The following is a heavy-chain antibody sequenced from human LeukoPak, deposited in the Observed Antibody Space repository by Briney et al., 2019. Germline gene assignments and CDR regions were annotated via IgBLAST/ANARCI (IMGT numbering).Heavy chain of an antibody. V-gene: IGHV4-31*03. CDR3: AREKRATRWFAP. CDR2: IYYSGST. J-gene: IGHJ5*02. Sequence: SETLSLTCTVSGGSISSGGYYWSWIRQHPGKGLEWIGYIYYSGSTYYNPSLKSRVTISVDTSKNQFSLKLSSVTAADTAVYYCAREKRATRWFAPWGQGTLVTVSS. D-gene: IGHD1-26*01. CDR1: GGSISSGGYY.